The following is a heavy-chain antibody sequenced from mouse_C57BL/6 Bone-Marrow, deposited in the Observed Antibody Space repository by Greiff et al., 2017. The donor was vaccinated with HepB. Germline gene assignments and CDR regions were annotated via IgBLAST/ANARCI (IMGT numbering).Heavy chain of an antibody. D-gene: IGHD6-1*01. CDR1: GYTFTDYY. CDR3: ARGRSPRSLGSAGDFDY. V-gene: IGHV1-19*01. Sequence: EVQLQESGPVLVKPGASVKMSCKASGYTFTDYYMNWVKQSHGKSLEWIGVINPYNGGTSYNQKFKGKATLTVDKSSSTAYMELNSLTSEDSAVYYCARGRSPRSLGSAGDFDYWGQGTTLTVSS. J-gene: IGHJ2*01. CDR2: INPYNGGT.